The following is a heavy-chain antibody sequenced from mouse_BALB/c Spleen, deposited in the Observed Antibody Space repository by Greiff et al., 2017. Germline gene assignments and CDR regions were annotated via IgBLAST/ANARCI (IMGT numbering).Heavy chain of an antibody. D-gene: IGHD2-3*01. V-gene: IGHV14-3*02. Sequence: VQLQQSGAELVKPGASVKLSCTASGFNIKDTYMHWVKQRPEQGLEWIGRIDPANGNTKYDPKFQGKATITADTSSNTAYLQLSSLTSEDTAVYYCARDDGYYAWFAYWGQGTLVTVSA. CDR3: ARDDGYYAWFAY. CDR2: IDPANGNT. CDR1: GFNIKDTY. J-gene: IGHJ3*01.